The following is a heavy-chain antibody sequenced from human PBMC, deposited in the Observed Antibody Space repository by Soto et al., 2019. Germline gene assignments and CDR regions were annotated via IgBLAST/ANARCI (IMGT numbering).Heavy chain of an antibody. Sequence: EVQLVESGGGLVQPGGSLRLSCAASGFTVSSNYMSWVRQAPGKGLEWVSVICSGGSTYYAASVKGRCTISRDNDKTKMYLQMNSMRAGDKAVYYCARDSYCSGGSCFGPRYYFDYWGQGTLVTVSS. V-gene: IGHV3-66*01. CDR1: GFTVSSNY. D-gene: IGHD2-15*01. CDR3: ARDSYCSGGSCFGPRYYFDY. J-gene: IGHJ4*02. CDR2: ICSGGST.